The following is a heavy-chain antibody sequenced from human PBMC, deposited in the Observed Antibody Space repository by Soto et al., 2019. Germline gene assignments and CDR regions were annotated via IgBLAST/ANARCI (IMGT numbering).Heavy chain of an antibody. CDR1: GYTFTSYD. D-gene: IGHD2-15*01. CDR3: ARIFGLDYGMDV. CDR2: MNPNSGNT. V-gene: IGHV1-8*01. J-gene: IGHJ6*02. Sequence: QVQRVQSGAEVKKPGASVKVSCKASGYTFTSYDINWVRQATGQGLEWMGWMNPNSGNTGYEQKFQGRVTMTRNTSKSTAYMELSSLRSEDTAVYYCARIFGLDYGMDVWGQGTTVTVSS.